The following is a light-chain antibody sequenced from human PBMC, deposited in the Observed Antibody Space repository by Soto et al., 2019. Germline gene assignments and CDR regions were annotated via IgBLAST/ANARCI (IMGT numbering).Light chain of an antibody. J-gene: IGLJ1*01. CDR3: QSYDSSLSGSV. CDR2: GNS. Sequence: HSVLTQPPSVSGAPGPRVTISCTGSISNIGAGYDVHWYQQLPGTAPKLLIYGNSNRPSGVPDRFSGSKSGTSASLAITGLQAEDEADYYCQSYDSSLSGSVYRTGTKVTVL. V-gene: IGLV1-40*01. CDR1: ISNIGAGYD.